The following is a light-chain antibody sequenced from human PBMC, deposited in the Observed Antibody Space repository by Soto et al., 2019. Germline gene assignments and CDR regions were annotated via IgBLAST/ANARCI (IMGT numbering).Light chain of an antibody. CDR2: KAS. CDR1: QSISSW. Sequence: DIQMTQSPSTLSASVGDRVTITCRASQSISSWLGWYQQKPGKAPKLLIYKASSLESGVPSRFSGSGSGTEFPLTISSLQADDVATYYCQQYNSYPYTSGQGTKLEIK. CDR3: QQYNSYPYT. J-gene: IGKJ2*01. V-gene: IGKV1-5*03.